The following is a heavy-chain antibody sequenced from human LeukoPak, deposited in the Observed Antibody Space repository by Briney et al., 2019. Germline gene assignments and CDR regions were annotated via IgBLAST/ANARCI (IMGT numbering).Heavy chain of an antibody. CDR3: AKDLPPGTVGFGY. J-gene: IGHJ4*02. CDR2: ISSSGGST. Sequence: GGSLRLSCAASGFTFSTSAMSWVRQAPGKGLEWVSAISSSGGSTYYADSVRGRFTISRDNSKNTLFLLMNSLRAEDTAVYSCAKDLPPGTVGFGYWDQGTLVTVSS. V-gene: IGHV3-23*01. CDR1: GFTFSTSA. D-gene: IGHD1-7*01.